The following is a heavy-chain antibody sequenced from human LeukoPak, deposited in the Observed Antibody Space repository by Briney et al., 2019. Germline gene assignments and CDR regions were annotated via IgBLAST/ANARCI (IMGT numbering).Heavy chain of an antibody. CDR2: IRYDGSKK. V-gene: IGHV3-30*02. CDR1: GFTFSSYG. CDR3: AKSPIVVVPAALISDWFDP. Sequence: GGSLRLSCAASGFTFSSYGMHWVRQAPGKGLEGVAFIRYDGSKKDYADSVKGRFTISRDNSKNTLYLQMNSLRAEDTAVYYCAKSPIVVVPAALISDWFDPWGQGTLVTVSS. J-gene: IGHJ5*02. D-gene: IGHD2-2*01.